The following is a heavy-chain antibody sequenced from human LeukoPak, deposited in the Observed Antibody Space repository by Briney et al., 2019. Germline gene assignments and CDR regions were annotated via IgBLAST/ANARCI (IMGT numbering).Heavy chain of an antibody. CDR2: ISGSGSTI. CDR3: ARVGGSSGYCFDY. Sequence: PGGSLRLSCAASGFTFSGYYMRWLRQAPGKGLEWVSYISGSGSTIYYADSVKGRFTISRDNAKNSLYLQMNSLRAEDAAVYYCARVGGSSGYCFDYWGQGTLVTVSS. CDR1: GFTFSGYY. V-gene: IGHV3-11*04. J-gene: IGHJ4*02. D-gene: IGHD6-19*01.